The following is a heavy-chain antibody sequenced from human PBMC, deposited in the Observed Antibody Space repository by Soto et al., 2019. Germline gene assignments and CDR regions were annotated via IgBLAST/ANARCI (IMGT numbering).Heavy chain of an antibody. CDR3: ARDQEEGDLYDYVWGGSGPMDV. D-gene: IGHD3-16*01. CDR1: GGSISSSNW. CDR2: IYHSGST. V-gene: IGHV4-4*02. J-gene: IGHJ6*02. Sequence: SETLSLTCAVSGGSISSSNWWRWVRQPPGKGLEWIGEIYHSGSTNYNPSLKSRVTISVDKSKNQFSLKLSSVTAADTAVYYGARDQEEGDLYDYVWGGSGPMDVWGQGTTVTVSS.